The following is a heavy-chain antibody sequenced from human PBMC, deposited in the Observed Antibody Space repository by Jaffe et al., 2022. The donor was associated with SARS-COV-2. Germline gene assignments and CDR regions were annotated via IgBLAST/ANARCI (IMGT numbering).Heavy chain of an antibody. V-gene: IGHV3-23*01. CDR2: ISGSGGST. J-gene: IGHJ3*02. D-gene: IGHD3-22*01. CDR1: GFTFSSYA. Sequence: EVQLLESGGGLVQPGGSLRLSCAASGFTFSSYAMSWVRQAPGKGLEWVSAISGSGGSTYYADSVKGRFTISRDNSKNTLYLQMNSLRAEDTAVYYCAKEDYYDSSGYYPTPVAFDIWGQGTMVTVSS. CDR3: AKEDYYDSSGYYPTPVAFDI.